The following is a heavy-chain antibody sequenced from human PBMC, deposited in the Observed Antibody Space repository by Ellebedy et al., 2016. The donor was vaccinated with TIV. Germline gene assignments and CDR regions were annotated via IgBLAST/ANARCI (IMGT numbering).Heavy chain of an antibody. D-gene: IGHD6-19*01. CDR3: TTDLSRSGWYYYGLDV. V-gene: IGHV3-15*01. CDR1: GFTFKNAW. CDR2: IRSKSDGGTT. Sequence: GESLKISCAASGFTFKNAWMSWVRQAPGKGLEWVGRIRSKSDGGTTDHAAPVKGRFMISRDDSKNTLYLQMNSLTTEETAVYYCTTDLSRSGWYYYGLDVWGQGTTVTVSS. J-gene: IGHJ6*02.